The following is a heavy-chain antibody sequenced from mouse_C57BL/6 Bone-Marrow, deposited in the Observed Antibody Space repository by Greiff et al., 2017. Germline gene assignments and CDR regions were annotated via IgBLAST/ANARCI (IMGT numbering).Heavy chain of an antibody. D-gene: IGHD1-1*01. CDR2: IRSKSNNYAT. J-gene: IGHJ1*03. CDR3: VRHCYGSRNWYFDV. CDR1: GFSFNTYA. V-gene: IGHV10-1*01. Sequence: EVQVVESGGGLVQPKGSLKLSCAASGFSFNTYAMNWVRQAPGKGLEWVARIRSKSNNYATYYADSVKDRFTISRDDSESILYLQMNNLKTEDTAMYYCVRHCYGSRNWYFDVWGTGTTVTVSS.